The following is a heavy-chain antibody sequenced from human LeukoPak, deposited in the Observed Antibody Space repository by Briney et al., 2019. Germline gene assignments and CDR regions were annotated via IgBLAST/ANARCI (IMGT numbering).Heavy chain of an antibody. D-gene: IGHD6-13*01. CDR2: IYTSGSTP. V-gene: IGHV4-4*07. J-gene: IGHJ5*02. CDR1: GGSINSYY. CDR3: ARLGWGVAAAGFDP. Sequence: SETLSLTCTVSGGSINSYYWSWIRQSAGKGLEWIGRIYTSGSTPDYSPSLKSRVTMSIDTSKNQFSLQLSSVTAADTAVFYCARLGWGVAAAGFDPWGQGTLVTVSS.